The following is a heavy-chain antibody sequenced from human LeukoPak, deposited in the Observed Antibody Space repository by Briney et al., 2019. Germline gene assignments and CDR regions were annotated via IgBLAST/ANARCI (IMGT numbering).Heavy chain of an antibody. CDR1: GFTFNYYA. CDR2: IRYDGSNK. J-gene: IGHJ4*02. V-gene: IGHV3-30*02. Sequence: GGSLRLSCAASGFTFNYYAMHWVRQAPGKGLEWVAFIRYDGSNKYYADSVKGRFTISRDNSKNTLYLQMNSLRAEDTAVYYCAKSPYQLLSGNFDYWGQGTLVTVSS. D-gene: IGHD2-2*01. CDR3: AKSPYQLLSGNFDY.